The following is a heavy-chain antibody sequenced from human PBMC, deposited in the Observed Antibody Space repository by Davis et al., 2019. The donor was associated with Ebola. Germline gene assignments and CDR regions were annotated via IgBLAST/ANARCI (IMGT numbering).Heavy chain of an antibody. Sequence: PSETLSLTCTVSGGSISSGDYYWSWIRQAPGKGLEWVSYISGGGRTIYYADSVKGRFTMSRDNSKNTLYLQMNSLRAEDTAVYYCARSSIAARPGYYYGMDVWGQGTTVTVSS. CDR1: GGSISSGDYY. D-gene: IGHD6-6*01. CDR3: ARSSIAARPGYYYGMDV. CDR2: ISGGGRTI. J-gene: IGHJ6*02. V-gene: IGHV3-11*04.